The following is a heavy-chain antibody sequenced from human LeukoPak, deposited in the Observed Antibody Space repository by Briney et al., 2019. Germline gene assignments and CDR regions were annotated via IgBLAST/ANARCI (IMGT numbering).Heavy chain of an antibody. D-gene: IGHD3-22*01. V-gene: IGHV3-72*01. J-gene: IGHJ3*02. CDR1: GFSFSDHY. CDR2: TRNKANCYTT. CDR3: ARSPLNHDSSGYYYPDAFDI. Sequence: GGSLRLSCAASGFSFSDHYMDWVRQAPGKGLEWVGRTRNKANCYTTEYAASVKGRFTISRDDSKNSLYLQMNSLKTEDTAVYYCARSPLNHDSSGYYYPDAFDIWGQGTMVTVSS.